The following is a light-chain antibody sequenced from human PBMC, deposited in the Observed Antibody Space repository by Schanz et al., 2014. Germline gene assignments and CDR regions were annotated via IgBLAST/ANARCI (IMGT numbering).Light chain of an antibody. CDR3: SSYAGSNNLV. Sequence: QSALTQPASISGSPGHSITLSCTGTGGDVGYYNLVSWYQQLPGQAPKLVIYEVTKRPSGVPDRFSGSKSGNTASLTVSGLQAEDEADYYCSSYAGSNNLVFGGGTKVTVL. J-gene: IGLJ2*01. CDR2: EVT. V-gene: IGLV2-8*01. CDR1: GGDVGYYNL.